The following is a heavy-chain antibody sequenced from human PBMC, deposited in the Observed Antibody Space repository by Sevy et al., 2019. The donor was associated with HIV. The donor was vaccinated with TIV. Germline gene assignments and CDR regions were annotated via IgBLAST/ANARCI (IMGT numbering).Heavy chain of an antibody. J-gene: IGHJ4*02. CDR3: TTGSSGWYTQDDY. CDR2: IKSKTDGGTT. V-gene: IGHV3-15*01. Sequence: GGSLRLSCAASGFTFSNAWMSRVRQAPGKGLEWVGRIKSKTDGGTTDYAAPVKGRFTISRDDSKNTLYLQMNSLKTEDTAVYYCTTGSSGWYTQDDYWGQGTLVTVSS. D-gene: IGHD6-19*01. CDR1: GFTFSNAW.